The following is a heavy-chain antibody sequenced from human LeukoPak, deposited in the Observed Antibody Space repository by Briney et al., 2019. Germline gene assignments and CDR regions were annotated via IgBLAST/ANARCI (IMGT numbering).Heavy chain of an antibody. CDR3: ARVSYDYGDYGGAFDI. CDR2: IYSGGST. Sequence: PGGSLRLSCAASGFTVSSNYMSWVRQAPGKGLEWVSVIYSGGSTYYADAVKGRFTISSDNSKNTLYLQMNSLRAEDTAVYYCARVSYDYGDYGGAFDIWGQGTMVTVSS. CDR1: GFTVSSNY. V-gene: IGHV3-53*01. D-gene: IGHD4-17*01. J-gene: IGHJ3*02.